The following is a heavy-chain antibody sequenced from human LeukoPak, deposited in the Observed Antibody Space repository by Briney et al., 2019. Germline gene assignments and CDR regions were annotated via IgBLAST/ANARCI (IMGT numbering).Heavy chain of an antibody. CDR1: GGSISSGGYY. J-gene: IGHJ3*02. D-gene: IGHD2-15*01. V-gene: IGHV4-31*03. CDR3: AREGTYSNVFDI. CDR2: IYYSGST. Sequence: PSETLSLTCTVSGGSISSGGYYWSWIRQHPGKGLEWIGYIYYSGSTYYNPSLKSRVTISVDTSKNQFSLKLSSVTAADTAVYYCAREGTYSNVFDIWGQGTMVTVSS.